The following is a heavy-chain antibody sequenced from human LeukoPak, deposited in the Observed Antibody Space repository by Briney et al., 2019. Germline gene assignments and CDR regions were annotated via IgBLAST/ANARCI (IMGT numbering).Heavy chain of an antibody. V-gene: IGHV3-23*01. Sequence: GGSLRLSCAASGFTFTSYGMSWVRQAPGKGLEWVSAISGSGGSTYYADSVKGRFTISRDNSKNTLYLQMNSLRAEDTAVYYCAKDCGLAAGRIYYFDYWGQGTLVTVSS. CDR3: AKDCGLAAGRIYYFDY. D-gene: IGHD6-13*01. J-gene: IGHJ4*02. CDR1: GFTFTSYG. CDR2: ISGSGGST.